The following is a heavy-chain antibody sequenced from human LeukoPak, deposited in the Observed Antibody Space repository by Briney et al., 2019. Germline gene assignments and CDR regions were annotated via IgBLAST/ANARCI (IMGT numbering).Heavy chain of an antibody. CDR3: ARAQPVGDYYDSSGHFDY. CDR2: INPSGGST. CDR1: GYTFTSYY. J-gene: IGHJ4*02. Sequence: GASVKVSCKASGYTFTSYYIHWVRQAPGQGLEWMGIINPSGGSTSYAQKFQGRVTMTRDTSTSTVYMELSSLRSEDTAVYYCARAQPVGDYYDSSGHFDYWGQGTLVTVSS. D-gene: IGHD3-22*01. V-gene: IGHV1-46*01.